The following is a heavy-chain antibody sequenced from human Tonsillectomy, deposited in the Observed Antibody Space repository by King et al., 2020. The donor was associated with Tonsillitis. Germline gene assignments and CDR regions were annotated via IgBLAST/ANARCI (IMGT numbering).Heavy chain of an antibody. CDR2: MNPKSGNT. V-gene: IGHV1-8*01. CDR1: GYSFTTYE. Sequence: VQLVESGAEVKRPGASVKVSCQASGYSFTTYEINWVRQAPGQGLEWMGWMNPKSGNTAYAQRFQGRVTMTRDISISTASMELSSLTSEDTAVYYCARGERDDTSWSGPDWFAPWGQGTLVTVSS. J-gene: IGHJ5*02. D-gene: IGHD3-3*01. CDR3: ARGERDDTSWSGPDWFAP.